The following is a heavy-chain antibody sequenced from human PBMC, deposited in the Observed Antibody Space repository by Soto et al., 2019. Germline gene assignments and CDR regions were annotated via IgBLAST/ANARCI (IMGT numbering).Heavy chain of an antibody. Sequence: QVQLVESGGGVVHPGTSLRLSCAASGFTFSSYVMHWVRQAPGKGLEWVAVISCDGNDKLYADSVKGRFTVSRDNCKNTLFMQMNSLRREDTAVSFCGKDLRIWERAAGASWGQGTQVPVSS. D-gene: IGHD1-26*01. J-gene: IGHJ5*02. CDR2: ISCDGNDK. V-gene: IGHV3-30*18. CDR3: GKDLRIWERAAGAS. CDR1: GFTFSSYV.